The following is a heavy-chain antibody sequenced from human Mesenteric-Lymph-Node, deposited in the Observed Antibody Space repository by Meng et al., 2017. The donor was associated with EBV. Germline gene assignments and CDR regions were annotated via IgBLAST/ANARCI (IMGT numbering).Heavy chain of an antibody. Sequence: HVKLVESGAEVKKPGASVKVSCKASGYTLTSYYIHWVRQAPGQGLEWMGIINPSGGSTNSAQKFQGRITMTRDTSTSTVYMELSSLRSEDTAVYYCARDEMATRQGLLPWGQGTLVTASS. CDR2: INPSGGST. J-gene: IGHJ5*02. D-gene: IGHD5-24*01. CDR3: ARDEMATRQGLLP. CDR1: GYTLTSYY. V-gene: IGHV1-46*01.